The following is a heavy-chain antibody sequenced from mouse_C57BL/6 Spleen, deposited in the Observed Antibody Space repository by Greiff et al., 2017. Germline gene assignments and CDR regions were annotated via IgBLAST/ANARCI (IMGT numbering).Heavy chain of an antibody. CDR3: VRHPDWDGYFDV. V-gene: IGHV10-1*01. Sequence: EVQVVESGGGLVQPKGSLKLSCAASGFSFNTYAMNWVRQAPGKGLEWVARIRSKSSNYATYYADSVKDRFTISRDDSESMLYLQMNNLKTEDTAMYYCVRHPDWDGYFDVWGTGTTVTVAS. CDR2: IRSKSSNYAT. J-gene: IGHJ1*03. D-gene: IGHD4-1*01. CDR1: GFSFNTYA.